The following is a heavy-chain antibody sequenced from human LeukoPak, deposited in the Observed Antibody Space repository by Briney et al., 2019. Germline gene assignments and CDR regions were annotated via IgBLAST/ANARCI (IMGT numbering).Heavy chain of an antibody. CDR1: SYTFTSYG. CDR3: ARDRGCSSTSCYPIWWFDP. D-gene: IGHD2-2*01. Sequence: ASVKVSCKASSYTFTSYGISWVRQAPGQGLEWMGWISAYNGNTNYAQKLQGRVTMTTDTSTSTAYMELRSLRSDDTAVYYCARDRGCSSTSCYPIWWFDPWGQGTLVTVSS. J-gene: IGHJ5*02. V-gene: IGHV1-18*01. CDR2: ISAYNGNT.